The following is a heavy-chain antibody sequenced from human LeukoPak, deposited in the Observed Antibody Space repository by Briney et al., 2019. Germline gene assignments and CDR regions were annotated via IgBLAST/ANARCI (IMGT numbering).Heavy chain of an antibody. CDR2: IWYDGSNK. D-gene: IGHD1-14*01. J-gene: IGHJ3*02. Sequence: GRSLRLSCAASGFTFSSYGMHWVRQAPGKGLEWVAVIWYDGSNKYYTDSVKGRFTISRDNSKNTQYLQMNSLRAEDTAVYYCARDITGAFDIWGQGTMVTVSS. V-gene: IGHV3-33*01. CDR3: ARDITGAFDI. CDR1: GFTFSSYG.